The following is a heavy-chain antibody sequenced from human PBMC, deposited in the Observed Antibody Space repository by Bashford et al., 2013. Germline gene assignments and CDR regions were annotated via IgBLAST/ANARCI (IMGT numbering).Heavy chain of an antibody. CDR3: ANLLDSSGYPNY. Sequence: VRQAPGKGLEWVSYISSSSSAIYYSDSVKGRFTISRDNAEDSLYLQMNSLRAEDTAVYYCANLLDSSGYPNYWGQGTLVTVSS. CDR2: ISSSSSAI. D-gene: IGHD3-22*01. J-gene: IGHJ4*02. V-gene: IGHV3-48*01.